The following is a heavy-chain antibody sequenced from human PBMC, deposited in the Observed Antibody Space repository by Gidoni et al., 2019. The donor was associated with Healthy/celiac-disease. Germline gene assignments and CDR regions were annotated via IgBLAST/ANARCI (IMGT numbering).Heavy chain of an antibody. CDR1: GGSISSGSYY. D-gene: IGHD2-2*01. J-gene: IGHJ4*02. V-gene: IGHV4-61*02. Sequence: QVQLQESGPGLVKPSQTLSLTCTVSGGSISSGSYYWSWIRQPAGKGLEWIGRIYTSGITNYNPSLKSRVTMSVDTSKNQFSLKLSSVTAADTAVYYCASEGYCSSTSCYEGGYCGGDCYSDYWGQGTLVTVSS. CDR3: ASEGYCSSTSCYEGGYCGGDCYSDY. CDR2: IYTSGIT.